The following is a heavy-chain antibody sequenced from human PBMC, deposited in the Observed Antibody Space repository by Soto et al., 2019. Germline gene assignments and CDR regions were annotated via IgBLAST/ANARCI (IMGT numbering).Heavy chain of an antibody. J-gene: IGHJ4*02. Sequence: QVQLVESGGGVVQPGRSLRLSCAASGFTFSSYGMHWVRQAPGKGLEWVAVISYDGSNKYYADSVKGRFTISRDNSKNTLYLQMNSLRAEDTAVYYCAKGLTFRFRGPIDYWGQGTLVTVSS. CDR1: GFTFSSYG. CDR3: AKGLTFRFRGPIDY. CDR2: ISYDGSNK. D-gene: IGHD3-10*01. V-gene: IGHV3-30*18.